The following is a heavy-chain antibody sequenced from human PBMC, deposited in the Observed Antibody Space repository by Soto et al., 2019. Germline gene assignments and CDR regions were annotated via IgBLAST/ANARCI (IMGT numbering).Heavy chain of an antibody. CDR1: CGSISSSSYY. D-gene: IGHD4-17*01. CDR3: ASPSTVNYYYYGMDV. V-gene: IGHV4-39*01. J-gene: IGHJ6*02. CDR2: IYYSGST. Sequence: SETLSLTCTVSCGSISSSSYYWGWIRQPPGKGLEWIGSIYYSGSTYYNPSLKSRVTISVDTSKNQFSLKLSSVTAADTAVYYCASPSTVNYYYYGMDVWGQGTTVTVSS.